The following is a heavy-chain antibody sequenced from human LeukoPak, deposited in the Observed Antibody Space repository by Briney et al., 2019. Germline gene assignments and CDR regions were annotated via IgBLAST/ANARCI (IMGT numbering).Heavy chain of an antibody. CDR2: ISGSGGST. V-gene: IGHV3-23*01. Sequence: GGSLRLSCAASGFTFSSYAMSWVRQAPGKGLEWVSAISGSGGSTYYADSVKGRFTISRDNSKNTLYLQMNGLRAEDTAVYYCAKDGARIAAAGPIDYWGQGTLVTVSS. CDR1: GFTFSSYA. J-gene: IGHJ4*02. D-gene: IGHD6-13*01. CDR3: AKDGARIAAAGPIDY.